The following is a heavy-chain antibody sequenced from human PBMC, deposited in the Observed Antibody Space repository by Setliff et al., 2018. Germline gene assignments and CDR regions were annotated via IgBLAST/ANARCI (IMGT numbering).Heavy chain of an antibody. J-gene: IGHJ3*02. CDR1: GDSISSNTYY. V-gene: IGHV4-39*01. D-gene: IGHD2-15*01. Sequence: SETLSLTCTVSGDSISSNTYYWAWIRQPPGKELEWIGTIHYSGSTYYNPSLKSRLTISLDTSKNQFSLNLSSVTVADTAMYYCARGRQRGGYCSGSSCSGAFEIWGQGTMVTVSS. CDR2: IHYSGST. CDR3: ARGRQRGGYCSGSSCSGAFEI.